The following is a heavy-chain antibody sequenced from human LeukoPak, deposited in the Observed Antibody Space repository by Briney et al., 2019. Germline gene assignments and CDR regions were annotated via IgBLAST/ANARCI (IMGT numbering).Heavy chain of an antibody. V-gene: IGHV3-21*01. CDR2: ISSSSSYI. D-gene: IGHD1-7*01. J-gene: IGHJ4*02. Sequence: GGSLRLSCAASGSTFSSYSMNWVRQAPGKGLEWVSSISSSSSYIYYADSVKGRFTISRDNAKNSLYLQMNSLRAEDTAVYYCARVITGTRVDYWGQGTLVTVSS. CDR3: ARVITGTRVDY. CDR1: GSTFSSYS.